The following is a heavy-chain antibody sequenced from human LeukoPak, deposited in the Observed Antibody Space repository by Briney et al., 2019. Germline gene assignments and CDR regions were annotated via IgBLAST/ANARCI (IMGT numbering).Heavy chain of an antibody. J-gene: IGHJ4*02. CDR1: AGSTSSYY. V-gene: IGHV4-4*07. CDR3: ARAYGEIDF. Sequence: PSETLSLTCTVSAGSTSSYYWSWIRQPARKGLEWMGRIHSSGNTNYNPSLKSRVNMSVDKSKNQFSLELTSVAAADTAGYYCARAYGEIDFWGEKTRVSVSS. CDR2: IHSSGNT. D-gene: IGHD4-17*01.